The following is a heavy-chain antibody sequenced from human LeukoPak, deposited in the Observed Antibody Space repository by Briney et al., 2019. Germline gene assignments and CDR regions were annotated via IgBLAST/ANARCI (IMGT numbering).Heavy chain of an antibody. CDR1: GYTLTELS. Sequence: GASVKVSCKVSGYTLTELSMHWVRQAPGKGLEWMGGFDPEDGETIYAQKFQGRVTMTEDTSTDTAYMELSSLRSEDTAVYYCATAPIFGVVIKAFDIWGQGTMVTVSS. CDR2: FDPEDGET. CDR3: ATAPIFGVVIKAFDI. J-gene: IGHJ3*02. V-gene: IGHV1-24*01. D-gene: IGHD3-3*01.